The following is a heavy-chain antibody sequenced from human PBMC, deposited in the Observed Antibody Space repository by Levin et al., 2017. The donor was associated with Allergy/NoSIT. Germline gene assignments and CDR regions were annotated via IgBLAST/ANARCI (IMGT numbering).Heavy chain of an antibody. CDR1: GFTFSSYG. CDR2: ISYDGSNK. J-gene: IGHJ4*02. Sequence: GESLKISCAASGFTFSSYGMHWVRQAPGKGLEWVAVISYDGSNKYYADSVKGRFTISRDNSKNTLYLQMNSLRAEDTAVYYCAKGDYVWGSYPLDYWGQGTLVTVSS. V-gene: IGHV3-30*18. CDR3: AKGDYVWGSYPLDY. D-gene: IGHD3-16*02.